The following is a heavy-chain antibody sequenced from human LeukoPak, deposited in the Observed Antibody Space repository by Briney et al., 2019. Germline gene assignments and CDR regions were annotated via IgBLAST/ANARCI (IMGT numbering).Heavy chain of an antibody. CDR3: ARRGGRLDTYYDILTGYYGNAFDI. V-gene: IGHV5-51*01. CDR2: IYPVDSDT. D-gene: IGHD3-9*01. CDR1: GYIFTHYW. J-gene: IGHJ3*02. Sequence: GESLKISCQVSGYIFTHYWIGWVRQMPGKGLESMGIIYPVDSDTTYSPSFQGQVTISADKSISTVYLQWSSLKASDTAMYYCARRGGRLDTYYDILTGYYGNAFDIWGQGTMVTVSS.